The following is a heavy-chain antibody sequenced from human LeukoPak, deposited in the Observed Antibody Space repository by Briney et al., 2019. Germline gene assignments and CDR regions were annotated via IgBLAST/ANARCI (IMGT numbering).Heavy chain of an antibody. CDR1: GFTFSSYA. CDR3: AKGLGSSGDTAMVTVPYNWFDP. CDR2: ISGSGGST. D-gene: IGHD5-18*01. V-gene: IGHV3-23*01. Sequence: PGGSLRLSCAASGFTFSSYAMSWVRQAPGKGLEWVSAISGSGGSTYYADSVKGRFTISRDNSKNTLYLQMNSLRAEDTAVYYCAKGLGSSGDTAMVTVPYNWFDPWGQGTLVTVSS. J-gene: IGHJ5*02.